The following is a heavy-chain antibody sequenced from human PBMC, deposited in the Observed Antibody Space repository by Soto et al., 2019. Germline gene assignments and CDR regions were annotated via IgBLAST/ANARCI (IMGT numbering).Heavy chain of an antibody. J-gene: IGHJ6*04. V-gene: IGHV1-8*01. CDR2: MNPVSGYT. CDR3: GRQGVGYWCGNDCFLVDQHGG. Sequence: QVHLAQSGAEVKKPGASVKVSCKASGYTFTSYDLNWVRQAAGQGLEWMGGMNPVSGYTAYAQKFQGRVTMTSYNPLSASHLELGSRRTEGTAVFFFGRQGVGYWCGNDCFLVDQHGGWGKGSTVTVSS. CDR1: GYTFTSYD. D-gene: IGHD2-21*02.